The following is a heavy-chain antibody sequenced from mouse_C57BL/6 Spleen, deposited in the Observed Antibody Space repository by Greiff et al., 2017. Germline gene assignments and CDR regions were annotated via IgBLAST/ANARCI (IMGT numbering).Heavy chain of an antibody. Sequence: QVQLKASGAELVKPGASVKMSCKASGYTFTTYPIEWMKQNHGKSLEWIGNFHPYNDATKYNEKFKGKATLTVEKSSSTVYVELSRLTSDDSAVYYCARGYVSSYEGYFDYWGQGTTLTVSS. D-gene: IGHD1-1*01. CDR1: GYTFTTYP. V-gene: IGHV1-47*01. J-gene: IGHJ2*01. CDR3: ARGYVSSYEGYFDY. CDR2: FHPYNDAT.